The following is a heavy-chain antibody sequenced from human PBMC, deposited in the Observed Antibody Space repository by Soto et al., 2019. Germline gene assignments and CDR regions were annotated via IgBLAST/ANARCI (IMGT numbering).Heavy chain of an antibody. D-gene: IGHD2-2*02. CDR1: GYTFTSYD. Sequence: ASVKVSCKASGYTFTSYDINWVRQATGQGLEWMGWMNPNSGNTGYAQKFQGRVTMTRNTSISTAYMELSSLRSEDTAVYYCARGGQLLYDYYYSYMDVLGKGTTLTVSS. V-gene: IGHV1-8*01. J-gene: IGHJ6*03. CDR2: MNPNSGNT. CDR3: ARGGQLLYDYYYSYMDV.